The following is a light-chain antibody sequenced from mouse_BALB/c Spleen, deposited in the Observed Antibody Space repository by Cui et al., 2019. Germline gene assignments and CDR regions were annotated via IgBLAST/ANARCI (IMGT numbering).Light chain of an antibody. V-gene: IGKV6-20*01. J-gene: IGKJ4*01. CDR2: GAS. Sequence: NIVMTQSAKFMSMSVGERVTLSCKASENVGTYVSWYQQKPEQSPKLLIYGASNRYTGVPDRFTGSGSATDFTLTISSVQAEDLADYHCGQSYSYPFTFGSGTKLEIK. CDR3: GQSYSYPFT. CDR1: ENVGTY.